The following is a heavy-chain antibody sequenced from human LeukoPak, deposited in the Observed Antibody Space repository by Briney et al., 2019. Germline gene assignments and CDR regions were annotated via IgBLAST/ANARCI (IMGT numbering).Heavy chain of an antibody. Sequence: ASVKVSCKASGYTFTSYYMHWVRQAPGQGLEWMGIINPSGGSTSYAQKFQGRVTMTRDTSTSTVYMELSSLRSEETAVYCCARGLAAAGRTIPLDYWGQGTLVTVSS. D-gene: IGHD6-13*01. CDR2: INPSGGST. CDR1: GYTFTSYY. J-gene: IGHJ4*02. V-gene: IGHV1-46*01. CDR3: ARGLAAAGRTIPLDY.